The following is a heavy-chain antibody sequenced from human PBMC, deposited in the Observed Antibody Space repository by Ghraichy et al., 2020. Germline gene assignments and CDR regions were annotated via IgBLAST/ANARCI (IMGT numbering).Heavy chain of an antibody. CDR3: ATVGGKRIGEPWGYYYYGMDV. CDR1: GYTLTELS. V-gene: IGHV1-24*01. D-gene: IGHD3-10*01. CDR2: FDPEDGET. J-gene: IGHJ6*02. Sequence: ASVKVSCKVSGYTLTELSMHWVRQAPGKGLEWMGGFDPEDGETIYAQKFQGRVTMTEDTSTDTAYMELSSLRSEDTAVYYCATVGGKRIGEPWGYYYYGMDVWGQGTTVTVSS.